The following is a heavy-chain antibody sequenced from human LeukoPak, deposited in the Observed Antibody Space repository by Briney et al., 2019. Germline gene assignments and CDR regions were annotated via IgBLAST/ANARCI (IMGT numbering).Heavy chain of an antibody. J-gene: IGHJ4*02. Sequence: GGSLRLSCAASGFPLSRYAMSCVPHAPGRGLECVSTIRDGWDSTQYADSAKGRFTISRDNSKNTVYLEMNSLRGEDTAVYDCAKSSRQYRGGVDYWGQGILVTVSS. CDR2: IRDGWDST. D-gene: IGHD5-12*01. V-gene: IGHV3-23*01. CDR1: GFPLSRYA. CDR3: AKSSRQYRGGVDY.